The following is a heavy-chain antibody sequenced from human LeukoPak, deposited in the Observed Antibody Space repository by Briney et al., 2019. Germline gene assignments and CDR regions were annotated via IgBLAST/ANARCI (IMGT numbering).Heavy chain of an antibody. V-gene: IGHV3-53*01. Sequence: GGSLRLSCAASGFTVSSNYMSWVRQAPGKGLEWVSVIYSGGSTYYADSVKGRFTISRDNSKNTLYLQMNSLRAEDTAVYYCAKGPYSSGCPPGDYWGQGTLVTVSS. J-gene: IGHJ4*02. CDR3: AKGPYSSGCPPGDY. CDR2: IYSGGST. D-gene: IGHD6-19*01. CDR1: GFTVSSNY.